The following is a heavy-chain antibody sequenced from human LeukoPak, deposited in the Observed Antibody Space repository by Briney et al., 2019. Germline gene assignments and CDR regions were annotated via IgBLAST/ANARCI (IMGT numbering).Heavy chain of an antibody. Sequence: GASVKVSCKASGGTFSSYAISWVRQAPGQGLEWMGWMNPNSGNTGYAQKFQGRVTMTRNTSISTAYMELSSLRSEDTAVYYCARGKEGYWGQGTLVTVSS. V-gene: IGHV1-8*02. J-gene: IGHJ4*02. CDR3: ARGKEGY. CDR2: MNPNSGNT. CDR1: GGTFSSYA.